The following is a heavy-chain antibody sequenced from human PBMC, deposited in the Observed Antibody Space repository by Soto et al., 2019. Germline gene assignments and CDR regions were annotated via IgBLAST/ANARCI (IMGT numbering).Heavy chain of an antibody. D-gene: IGHD6-25*01. V-gene: IGHV3-23*01. Sequence: GGSLRLSCAASGFTFSSYAMSWVRQAPGKGLEWVSAISGSGGSTYYADSVKGRFTISRDNSKNKLYLQMNSLRAEDTAVYYCAKDPFSGYKSFDYWGQGTLVTVSS. CDR1: GFTFSSYA. CDR2: ISGSGGST. J-gene: IGHJ4*02. CDR3: AKDPFSGYKSFDY.